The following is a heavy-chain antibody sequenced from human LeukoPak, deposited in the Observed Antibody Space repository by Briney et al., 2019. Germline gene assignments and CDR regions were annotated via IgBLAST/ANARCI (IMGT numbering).Heavy chain of an antibody. CDR1: GYTFTGYY. Sequence: ASVKVSCKASGYTFTGYYMHWVRQAPGQGLEWMGWINPNSGGTNYAQKFQGRVTMTGDTSISTAYMELSRLRSDDTAVYYCARGAYYDFWSGSYWGQGTLVTVSS. D-gene: IGHD3-3*01. V-gene: IGHV1-2*02. CDR3: ARGAYYDFWSGSY. J-gene: IGHJ4*02. CDR2: INPNSGGT.